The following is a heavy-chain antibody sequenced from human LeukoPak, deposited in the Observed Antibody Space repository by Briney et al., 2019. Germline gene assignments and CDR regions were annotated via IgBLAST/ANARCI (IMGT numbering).Heavy chain of an antibody. V-gene: IGHV4-31*03. CDR2: IYYSGST. CDR3: AREWTMVTTVNYYYYYGMDV. D-gene: IGHD4-4*01. J-gene: IGHJ6*02. Sequence: SQTLSLTCTVSGGSISSGGYYWSWIRQHPGKGLEWIGYIYYSGSTYYNPSLKSRVTISVDTSKNQFSLKLSSVTAADTAVYYCAREWTMVTTVNYYYYYGMDVWGQGTTVTVSS. CDR1: GGSISSGGYY.